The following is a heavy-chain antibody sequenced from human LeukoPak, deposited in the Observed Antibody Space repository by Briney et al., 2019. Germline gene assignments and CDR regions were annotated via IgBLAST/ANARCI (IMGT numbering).Heavy chain of an antibody. J-gene: IGHJ4*02. CDR1: GFTVSSIY. D-gene: IGHD1-1*01. V-gene: IGHV4-4*02. Sequence: GSLRLSCAVSGFTVSSIYMSWVRQAPGKGLEWIGEIYHSGSPNYNPSLKSRVTISVDKSRNHFSLNLSSVTAADTAVYYCARVNINNWHSCDYWGQGTLVTVSS. CDR3: ARVNINNWHSCDY. CDR2: IYHSGSP.